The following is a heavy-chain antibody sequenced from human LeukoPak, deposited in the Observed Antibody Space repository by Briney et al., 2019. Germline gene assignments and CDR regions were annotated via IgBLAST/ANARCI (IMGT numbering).Heavy chain of an antibody. CDR2: IYPGDSDT. Sequence: GESLKISCKGSGYSFTSYWIGWVRQMPGKGLEWRGIIYPGDSDTRYSPSFQGQVTISADKSISTAYLQWSSLKASDTAMYYCARLTHSGSYYYYYYMDGWGKGTTVTVSS. V-gene: IGHV5-51*01. J-gene: IGHJ6*03. CDR3: ARLTHSGSYYYYYYMDG. CDR1: GYSFTSYW. D-gene: IGHD1-26*01.